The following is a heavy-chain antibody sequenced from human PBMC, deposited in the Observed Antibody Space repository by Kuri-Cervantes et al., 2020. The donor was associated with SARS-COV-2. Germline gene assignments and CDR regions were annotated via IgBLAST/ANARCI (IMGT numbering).Heavy chain of an antibody. J-gene: IGHJ3*01. D-gene: IGHD2-2*01. CDR1: GYPFTGYY. Sequence: ASVKVSCKASGYPFTGYYMHWVRQAPGQGLEWMGWINPNSGGTNYAQKLQGRVTMTTDTSTSTAHMELRSLRSDDTAVYYCAAVTCSSTSCYDSFDLWGQGTMVTVSS. V-gene: IGHV1-2*02. CDR3: AAVTCSSTSCYDSFDL. CDR2: INPNSGGT.